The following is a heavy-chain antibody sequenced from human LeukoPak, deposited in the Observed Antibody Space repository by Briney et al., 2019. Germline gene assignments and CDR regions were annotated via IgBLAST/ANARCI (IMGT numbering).Heavy chain of an antibody. Sequence: ASVKVSCKASGYTFTSYYMHWVRQAPGQGLEWMGIINPSGGSTNYAQNFQGRVTMTRDTSTSTVYMELSSLRSEDTAVYYCARGTHGGLRLGEFWFDPWGQGTLVTVSS. D-gene: IGHD3-16*01. CDR2: INPSGGST. J-gene: IGHJ5*02. CDR1: GYTFTSYY. CDR3: ARGTHGGLRLGEFWFDP. V-gene: IGHV1-46*01.